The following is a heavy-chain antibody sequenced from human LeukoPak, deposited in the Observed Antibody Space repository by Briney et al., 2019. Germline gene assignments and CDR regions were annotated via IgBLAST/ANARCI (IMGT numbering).Heavy chain of an antibody. Sequence: PGGSLRLSCAASGFTFSSYGMHWVRQAPGKGLEWVAFIRYDGSNKYYADSVKGRFTISRDNSKNTLYLQMNSLRAEDTAVYYCAKVYYDSSGYCPDYWGQGTLVTVSS. CDR1: GFTFSSYG. J-gene: IGHJ4*02. V-gene: IGHV3-30*02. CDR2: IRYDGSNK. CDR3: AKVYYDSSGYCPDY. D-gene: IGHD3-22*01.